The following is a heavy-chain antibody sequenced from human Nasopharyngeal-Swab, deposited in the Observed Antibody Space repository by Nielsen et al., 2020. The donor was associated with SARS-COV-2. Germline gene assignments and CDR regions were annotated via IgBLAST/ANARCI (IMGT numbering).Heavy chain of an antibody. V-gene: IGHV4-31*03. J-gene: IGHJ6*02. D-gene: IGHD3-10*01. CDR2: NYYSGSP. CDR3: AREALKELLLFGESSSYYGMDV. CDR1: GGSISSGGYY. Sequence: SETLSLTCTVSGGSISSGGYYWSWIRQHQGKDRDGNGYNYYSGSPYYNPSLKSRVTISVDTYKNQFSLKLSSVTAADTAVYYCAREALKELLLFGESSSYYGMDVWGQGTTVTVSS.